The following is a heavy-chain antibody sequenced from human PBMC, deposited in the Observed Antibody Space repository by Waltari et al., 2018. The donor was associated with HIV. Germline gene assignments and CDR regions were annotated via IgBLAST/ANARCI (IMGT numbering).Heavy chain of an antibody. Sequence: QVQLQESGPGMVKSSETLSLTCTVSDDSISSYYCNWIRQPPGKGLEWIGSIYHNGSSNYNPSLKSRVTISVDSSKNQFSLTLRSVIAADTAVYFCARATLVRGVNRFYRWFDPWGQGILVTVSS. J-gene: IGHJ5*02. CDR1: DDSISSYY. CDR2: IYHNGSS. V-gene: IGHV4-59*01. D-gene: IGHD3-10*01. CDR3: ARATLVRGVNRFYRWFDP.